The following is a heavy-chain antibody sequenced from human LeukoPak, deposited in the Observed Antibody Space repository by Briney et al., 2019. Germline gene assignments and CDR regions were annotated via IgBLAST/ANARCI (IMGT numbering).Heavy chain of an antibody. J-gene: IGHJ4*02. CDR3: ARGTYYYDSSGYWPLTFDY. D-gene: IGHD3-22*01. CDR2: IYYSWST. CDR1: GGSISSGGYY. Sequence: PSETLSLTCTVSGGSISSGGYYWSWIRQHPGKGLEWIGYIYYSWSTYYNPSLKSRVTISVDTSKNQFSLKLSSVTAADTAVYYCARGTYYYDSSGYWPLTFDYWGQGTLVTVSS. V-gene: IGHV4-31*03.